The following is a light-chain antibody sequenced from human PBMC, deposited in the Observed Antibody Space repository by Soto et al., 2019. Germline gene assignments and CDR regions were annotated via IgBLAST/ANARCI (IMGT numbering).Light chain of an antibody. J-gene: IGLJ2*01. V-gene: IGLV1-40*01. CDR2: GNS. CDR1: SSNVGAGYD. Sequence: QSVLTQPPSVSGAPGQRVTISCTGSSSNVGAGYDVHWYQHLPGTAPKLLIYGNSNRPSGVPDRFSGSKSGTSASLAITGLQAEDEADYYGQSYDSSLSGSVFGGGTKVTVL. CDR3: QSYDSSLSGSV.